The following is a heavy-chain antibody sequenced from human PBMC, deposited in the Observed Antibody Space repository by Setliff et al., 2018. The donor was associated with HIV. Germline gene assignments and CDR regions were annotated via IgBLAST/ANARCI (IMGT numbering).Heavy chain of an antibody. CDR1: GYTFTSYD. J-gene: IGHJ6*03. CDR3: ARDGGGPGDYYYYYMDV. Sequence: ASVKVSCKASGYTFTSYDINWVRQATGQGLEWMGWMNPNSGNTGYAQKFQGRVTMTGNTSISTAYMELSRLRSDDTAVYYCARDGGGPGDYYYYYMDVWAKGTTVTVSS. D-gene: IGHD3-16*01. CDR2: MNPNSGNT. V-gene: IGHV1-8*02.